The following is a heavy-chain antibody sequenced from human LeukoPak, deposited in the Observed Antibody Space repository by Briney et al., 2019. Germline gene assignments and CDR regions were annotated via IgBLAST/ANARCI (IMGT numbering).Heavy chain of an antibody. J-gene: IGHJ4*02. V-gene: IGHV1-18*01. CDR1: GYTFTSYG. Sequence: GASVKVSCKASGYTFTSYGISWVRQAPGQGLEWMGWISAYNGNTNYAQKLQGRVTMTTDTSTSTAYMELSSLRSDDTAVYYCARVEYYYDSSAYFPPDYWGQGTLVTVSS. CDR3: ARVEYYYDSSAYFPPDY. D-gene: IGHD3-22*01. CDR2: ISAYNGNT.